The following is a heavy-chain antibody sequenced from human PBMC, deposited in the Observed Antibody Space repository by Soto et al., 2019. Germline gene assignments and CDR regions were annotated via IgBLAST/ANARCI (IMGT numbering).Heavy chain of an antibody. J-gene: IGHJ6*02. CDR2: IGTAGDT. CDR3: ARGGPLAARLHYYYGMDV. V-gene: IGHV3-13*01. D-gene: IGHD6-6*01. CDR1: GFTFSSYD. Sequence: EVQLVESGGGLVQPGGSLRLSCAASGFTFSSYDMHWVRQATGKGLEWVSAIGTAGDTYYPGSVKGRFTISRENAKNFLYLQMNSLRAGDTAVYYCARGGPLAARLHYYYGMDVWGQGTTVTVSS.